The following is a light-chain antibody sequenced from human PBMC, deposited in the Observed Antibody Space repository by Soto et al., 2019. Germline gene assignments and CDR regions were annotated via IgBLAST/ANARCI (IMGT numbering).Light chain of an antibody. CDR1: QGISNY. J-gene: IGKJ3*01. V-gene: IGKV1-27*01. CDR3: QEYNSAPRVT. Sequence: DIKMTQSPSSLSASVGDRVTITCRASQGISNYLAWYQQKPGKVPKLLIYVASTLQSGVPSRFSGSGSGTDFTLTISSLQPEDVATYYCQEYNSAPRVTFGPGTKVDIK. CDR2: VAS.